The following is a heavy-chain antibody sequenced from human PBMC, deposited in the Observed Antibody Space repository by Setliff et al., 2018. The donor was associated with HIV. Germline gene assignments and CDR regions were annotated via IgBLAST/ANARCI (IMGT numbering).Heavy chain of an antibody. Sequence: SETLSLTCSIYGGSLSNYYWTWLRQSPGKGLEWIGEVVESGGVKYNPSLKSRVTISVDTSKKEFSLKLASVTAADTAVYFCARGRDCDTSNCLLRYYYNYGLDVWGRGTTVTVSS. J-gene: IGHJ6*02. CDR2: VVESGGV. CDR3: ARGRDCDTSNCLLRYYYNYGLDV. D-gene: IGHD1-1*01. CDR1: GGSLSNYY. V-gene: IGHV4-34*01.